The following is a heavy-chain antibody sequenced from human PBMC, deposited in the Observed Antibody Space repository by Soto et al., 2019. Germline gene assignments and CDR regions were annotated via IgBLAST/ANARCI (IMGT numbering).Heavy chain of an antibody. CDR1: GFTFSSYS. CDR3: ARDTRNTYYYDSSGPTAYYGMDV. CDR2: ISSSSSYI. V-gene: IGHV3-21*01. D-gene: IGHD3-22*01. Sequence: GGYLRLSCAASGFTFSSYSMNWVRQAPGKGLEWVSSISSSSSYIYYADSVKGRFTISRDNAKNSLYLQMNSLRAEGTAVYYCARDTRNTYYYDSSGPTAYYGMDVWGQGTTVTVSS. J-gene: IGHJ6*02.